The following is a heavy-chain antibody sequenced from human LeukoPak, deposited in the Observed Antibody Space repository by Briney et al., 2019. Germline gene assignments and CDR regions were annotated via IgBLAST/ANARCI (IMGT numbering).Heavy chain of an antibody. D-gene: IGHD3-22*01. Sequence: PSETLSPTCTVSGGSISSSSYYWGWIRQPPGKGLEWIGSIYYSGSTYYNPSLKSRVTISVDTSKNQFSLKLSSVTAADTAVYYCARDFSSYYYDSSGSEWGQGTLVTVSS. CDR3: ARDFSSYYYDSSGSE. J-gene: IGHJ4*02. CDR2: IYYSGST. V-gene: IGHV4-39*07. CDR1: GGSISSSSYY.